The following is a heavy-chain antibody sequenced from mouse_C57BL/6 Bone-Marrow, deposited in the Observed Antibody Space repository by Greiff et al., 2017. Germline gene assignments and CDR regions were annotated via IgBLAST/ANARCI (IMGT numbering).Heavy chain of an antibody. CDR2: IDPENGHT. Sequence: VQLQQSGAELVRPGASVKLSCTASGFNIKDDYMHWVKQRPEQGLEWIGWIDPENGHTDYASKFQGKATIIADTSSNTACLQLSSLTSEDTAVYYCTPYYPGFAYWGQGTLVTVSA. V-gene: IGHV14-4*01. D-gene: IGHD1-1*01. J-gene: IGHJ3*01. CDR3: TPYYPGFAY. CDR1: GFNIKDDY.